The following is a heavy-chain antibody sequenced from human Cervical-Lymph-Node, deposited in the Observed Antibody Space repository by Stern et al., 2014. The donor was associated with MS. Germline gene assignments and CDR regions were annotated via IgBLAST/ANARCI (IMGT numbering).Heavy chain of an antibody. J-gene: IGHJ4*02. CDR1: GFIFDDYA. CDR3: AKSTYTSTKTWSASDY. V-gene: IGHV3-9*01. Sequence: VQLVESGGGLVQPGRSLRLSCATSGFIFDDYAMHWVRQAPGKGLEWVSGVSWNSGNIDYADSVKGRFTISRDNAKNSLFLQMNSLRPEDTAFYYCAKSTYTSTKTWSASDYWGQGTLVTVSS. D-gene: IGHD3-16*01. CDR2: VSWNSGNI.